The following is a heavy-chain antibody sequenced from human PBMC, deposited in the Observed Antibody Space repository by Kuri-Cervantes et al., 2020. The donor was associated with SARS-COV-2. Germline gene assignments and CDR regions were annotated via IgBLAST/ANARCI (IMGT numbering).Heavy chain of an antibody. Sequence: ASVKVSCKASGYTFTSYGISWVRQAPRQGLEWMGWINPNSGGANYAQKFQGRVTMTRDTSISTVYMDLSRLRSDDTALYYCATSLKSLAYCSGGSCYHIDYWGQGTLVTVSS. CDR3: ATSLKSLAYCSGGSCYHIDY. CDR1: GYTFTSYG. D-gene: IGHD2-15*01. CDR2: INPNSGGA. J-gene: IGHJ4*02. V-gene: IGHV1-2*02.